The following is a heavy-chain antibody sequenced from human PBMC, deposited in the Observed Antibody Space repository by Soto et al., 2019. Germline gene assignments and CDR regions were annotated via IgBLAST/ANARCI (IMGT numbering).Heavy chain of an antibody. V-gene: IGHV1-18*01. CDR1: GYTFTSYG. CDR3: ARVLFGSSSSYGYYFDY. J-gene: IGHJ4*02. CDR2: ISAYNGNT. Sequence: ASVKVSCKASGYTFTSYGISWVRQAPGQGLEWMGWISAYNGNTNYAQKLQGRVTMTTDTSTSTAYMELRSLRSDDTAVYYCARVLFGSSSSYGYYFDYWGQGTLVTVSS. D-gene: IGHD6-6*01.